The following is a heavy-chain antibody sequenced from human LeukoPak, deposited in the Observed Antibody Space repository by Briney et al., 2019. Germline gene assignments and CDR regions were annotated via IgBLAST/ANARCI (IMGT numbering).Heavy chain of an antibody. Sequence: GRSLRLSCAASGFTFSSYAMHWVRQAPGKGLEWVAVISYDGSNKYYTDSVKGRFTISRDNSKNTLYLQMNSLRAEDTAVYYCAREVVRIAAAGTDYYYYMDVWGKGTTVTVSS. J-gene: IGHJ6*03. CDR2: ISYDGSNK. CDR1: GFTFSSYA. V-gene: IGHV3-30-3*01. CDR3: AREVVRIAAAGTDYYYYMDV. D-gene: IGHD6-13*01.